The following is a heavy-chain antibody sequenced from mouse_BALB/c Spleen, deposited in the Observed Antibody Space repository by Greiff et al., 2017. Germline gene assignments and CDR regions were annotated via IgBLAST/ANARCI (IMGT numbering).Heavy chain of an antibody. CDR3: ASITTAYAMDY. Sequence: EVQGVESGAELVKPGASVKLSCTASGFNIKDTYMHWVKQRPEQGLEWIGRIDPANGNTKYDPKFQGKATITADTSSNTAYLQLSSLTSEDTAVYYCASITTAYAMDYWGQGTSVTVSS. CDR1: GFNIKDTY. CDR2: IDPANGNT. J-gene: IGHJ4*01. D-gene: IGHD1-1*01. V-gene: IGHV14-3*02.